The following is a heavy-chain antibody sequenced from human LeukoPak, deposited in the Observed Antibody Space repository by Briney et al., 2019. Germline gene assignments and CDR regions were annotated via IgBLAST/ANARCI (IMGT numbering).Heavy chain of an antibody. V-gene: IGHV4-34*01. CDR1: GGSFSGYY. J-gene: IGHJ4*02. CDR3: ASLYDSSGYLDY. Sequence: SETLSLTCAVYGGSFSGYYWSWIRQPPGKGLEWIGEINHSGSTNYNPSLKSRVTISVDTSKNQFSLKLSSVTAADTAVYYCASLYDSSGYLDYWGQGTLVTVSS. CDR2: INHSGST. D-gene: IGHD3-22*01.